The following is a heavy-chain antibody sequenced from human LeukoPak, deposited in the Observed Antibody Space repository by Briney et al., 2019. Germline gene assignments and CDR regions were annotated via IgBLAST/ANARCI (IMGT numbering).Heavy chain of an antibody. Sequence: SETLSLTCTVSGGSISSSSYYWGWIRQPPGKGLEWIGSIYYSGSTYYNPSLKSRVTISVDTSKNQFSLKLSSVTAADTAAYYCARRSSSSWYDEYFDYWGQGTLVTVSS. CDR3: ARRSSSSWYDEYFDY. CDR1: GGSISSSSYY. CDR2: IYYSGST. V-gene: IGHV4-39*07. D-gene: IGHD6-13*01. J-gene: IGHJ4*02.